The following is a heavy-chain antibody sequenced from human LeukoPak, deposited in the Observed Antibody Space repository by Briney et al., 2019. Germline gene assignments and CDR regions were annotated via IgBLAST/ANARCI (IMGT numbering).Heavy chain of an antibody. V-gene: IGHV4-4*02. Sequence: PSETLSLTCTVSGGSITSSNWWSWVRPPPGKGLEWIGEIFHSGSTNYNPSLKSRVTISVDTSKNQFSLKLSSVTAADTAVYYCARGGQERADAFDIWGQGTMVTVSS. CDR3: ARGGQERADAFDI. CDR2: IFHSGST. J-gene: IGHJ3*02. CDR1: GGSITSSNW.